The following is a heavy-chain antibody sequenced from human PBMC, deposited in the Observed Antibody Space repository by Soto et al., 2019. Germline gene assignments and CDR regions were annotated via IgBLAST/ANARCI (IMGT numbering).Heavy chain of an antibody. CDR3: ARGTYCGSNCFFAREY. Sequence: VQLVQSGAEVKKPGSSVKVSCKASGDTSTTYVTSWVRQAPGQGPEWIGGINPMSRTAKYSEKYNGRVTITADEATRTAYLDLNSLRFEYTAVYFCARGTYCGSNCFFAREYWGQGTLVTVSS. D-gene: IGHD2-21*01. CDR2: INPMSRTA. J-gene: IGHJ4*02. CDR1: GDTSTTYV. V-gene: IGHV1-69*01.